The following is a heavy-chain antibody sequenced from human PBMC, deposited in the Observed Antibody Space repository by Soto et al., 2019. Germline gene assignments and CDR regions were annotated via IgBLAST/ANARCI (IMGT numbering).Heavy chain of an antibody. V-gene: IGHV5-10-1*01. CDR3: ARQTIAVAVYYYYGMDV. D-gene: IGHD6-19*01. CDR2: IDPSDSYT. Sequence: PVESLRISCNVYGDSFTSYWIIWVLQMPGKGLEWMGRIDPSDSYTNYSLSFQGHVTISADKSISTAYLQWSSLKASDTAMYYCARQTIAVAVYYYYGMDVWGQGTTVTVSS. J-gene: IGHJ6*01. CDR1: GDSFTSYW.